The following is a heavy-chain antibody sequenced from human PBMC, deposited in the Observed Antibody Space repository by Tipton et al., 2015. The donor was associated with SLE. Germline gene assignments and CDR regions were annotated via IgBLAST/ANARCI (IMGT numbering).Heavy chain of an antibody. V-gene: IGHV4-4*07. Sequence: TLSLTCTVSGDSLSSSHSTWIRQPAGKGLEWIGRIYNGGSNYNPSLKSRVSMSLDTSKNQFSLKLSSVTAADTAVYYCARGPFSGWYRYWGQGTLVTVSS. D-gene: IGHD6-19*01. CDR3: ARGPFSGWYRY. CDR2: IYNGGS. J-gene: IGHJ4*02. CDR1: GDSLSSSH.